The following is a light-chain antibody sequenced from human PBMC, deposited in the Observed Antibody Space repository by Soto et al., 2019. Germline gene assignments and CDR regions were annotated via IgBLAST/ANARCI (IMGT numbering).Light chain of an antibody. Sequence: IQMTQSPSTLSASVGDRVTITCRASQGIRNDIAWYQQKPGKPPKVLIYGASNLQSGVPPRFSGSGSGTDFTLAISSLQPEDSATYYCLQDINYPWTFGQGTKVDIK. CDR3: LQDINYPWT. CDR2: GAS. CDR1: QGIRND. J-gene: IGKJ1*01. V-gene: IGKV1-6*01.